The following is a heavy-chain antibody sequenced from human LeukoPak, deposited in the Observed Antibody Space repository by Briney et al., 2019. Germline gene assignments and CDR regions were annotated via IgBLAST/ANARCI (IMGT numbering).Heavy chain of an antibody. CDR3: AREARSGDDY. CDR2: IYYSGST. J-gene: IGHJ4*02. Sequence: SETLSLTCTVSGGSISSSSYYWGWIRQPPGKGLEWIGSIYYSGSTYYNPSLKSRVTMSVDTSKNQFSLKLSSVTAADTAVYYCAREARSGDDYWGQGTLVTVSS. D-gene: IGHD1-1*01. V-gene: IGHV4-39*07. CDR1: GGSISSSSYY.